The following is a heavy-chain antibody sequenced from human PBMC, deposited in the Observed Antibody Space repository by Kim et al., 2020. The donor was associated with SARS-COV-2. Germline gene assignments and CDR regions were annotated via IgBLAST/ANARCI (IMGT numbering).Heavy chain of an antibody. CDR3: AKGVVATTGGNFDY. V-gene: IGHV3-23*01. J-gene: IGHJ4*01. Sequence: ADSVKGRFTNSRDNAKNTVYLQMNSLRAEDTAVYYCAKGVVATTGGNFDYWGHGTLVTVSS. D-gene: IGHD2-15*01.